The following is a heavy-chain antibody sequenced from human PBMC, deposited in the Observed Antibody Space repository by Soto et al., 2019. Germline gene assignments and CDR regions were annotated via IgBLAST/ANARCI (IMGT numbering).Heavy chain of an antibody. CDR2: INHSGST. CDR3: GRGVQYDY. Sequence: QVQLQQGGAGLLKPSETLSLTCAVYGGSFSGYYWSWIRQPPGKGLEWIGEINHSGSTNYNPSLRNRVTISGDTSKNQFPLKLSSVPDPDTAVHYCGRGVQYDYRCQGTLVTVPS. J-gene: IGHJ4*02. CDR1: GGSFSGYY. V-gene: IGHV4-34*01. D-gene: IGHD3-10*02.